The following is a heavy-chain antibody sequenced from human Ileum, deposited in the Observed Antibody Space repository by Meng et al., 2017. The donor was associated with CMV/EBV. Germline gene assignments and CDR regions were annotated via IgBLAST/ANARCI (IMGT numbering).Heavy chain of an antibody. Sequence: SCTVSGGSISSYYRSWIRQPPGKGLEGIGYIYYSGSTNYNPPLKSRVTMSVDTSKNQFSLKLSSVTAADTAVYYCARVRIRSGYFYGMDVWGQGTRVTVSS. J-gene: IGHJ6*02. CDR2: IYYSGST. V-gene: IGHV4-59*01. CDR3: ARVRIRSGYFYGMDV. D-gene: IGHD3-3*01. CDR1: GGSISSYY.